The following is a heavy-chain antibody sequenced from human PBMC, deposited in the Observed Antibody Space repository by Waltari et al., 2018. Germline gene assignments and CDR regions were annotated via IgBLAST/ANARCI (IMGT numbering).Heavy chain of an antibody. D-gene: IGHD3-22*01. CDR1: GGSISSSRYY. V-gene: IGHV4-39*01. CDR3: ARRRGGYYDSSGYYYD. CDR2: IYYSGST. Sequence: QLQLQESGPGLVKPSETLSLTCTVSGGSISSSRYYWGWIRQPPGKGLEWIGSIYYSGSTYYNPSLKSRVTISVDTSKNQFSLKLSSVTAADTAVYYGARRRGGYYDSSGYYYDWGQGTLVTVSS. J-gene: IGHJ4*02.